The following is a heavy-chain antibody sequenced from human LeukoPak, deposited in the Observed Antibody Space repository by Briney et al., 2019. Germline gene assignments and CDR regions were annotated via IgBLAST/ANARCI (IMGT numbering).Heavy chain of an antibody. J-gene: IGHJ6*03. CDR3: ARDGRYYDFWSGSYMDV. D-gene: IGHD3-3*01. V-gene: IGHV3-30*04. CDR1: GFTFSSYA. Sequence: GRSLRLSCAASGFTFSSYAMHWVRQAPGKGLEWVAVISYDGSNKYYADSVKGRFTISRDNSKNTLYLQMNSLRAEDTAVYYCARDGRYYDFWSGSYMDVWGKGTTVTVSS. CDR2: ISYDGSNK.